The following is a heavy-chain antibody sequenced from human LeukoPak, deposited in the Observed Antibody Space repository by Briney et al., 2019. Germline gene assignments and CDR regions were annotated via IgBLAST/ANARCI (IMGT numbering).Heavy chain of an antibody. V-gene: IGHV4-34*01. CDR3: ARGGRRWELRLGAFDI. D-gene: IGHD1-26*01. Sequence: PSETLSLTCAVYGGSFSGYYWSWIRQPPGKGLEWIGEINHSGSTNYNPSLKSRVTISVDTSKNQFSLKLSSVTAADTAVYYCARGGRRWELRLGAFDIWGQGTMVTVSS. J-gene: IGHJ3*02. CDR2: INHSGST. CDR1: GGSFSGYY.